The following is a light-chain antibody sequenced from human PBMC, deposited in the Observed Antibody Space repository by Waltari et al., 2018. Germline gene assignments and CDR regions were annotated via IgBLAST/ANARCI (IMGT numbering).Light chain of an antibody. J-gene: IGLJ1*01. CDR2: TNN. Sequence: QSVLTQPPSASGTPGQRVTISCSGRSSNIGSNTVNWYQQPPGTAPKLLIYTNNQRPSGVPDRFSGSKSGTSASLAISGLQSGDEADYYCAAWDDSLRGYVFGTGTKVTVL. CDR1: SSNIGSNT. CDR3: AAWDDSLRGYV. V-gene: IGLV1-44*01.